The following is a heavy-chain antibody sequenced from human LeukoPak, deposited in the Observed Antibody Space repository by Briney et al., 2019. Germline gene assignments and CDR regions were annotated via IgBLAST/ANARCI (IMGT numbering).Heavy chain of an antibody. CDR1: GYSFTSYW. CDR2: IYLGDSDT. D-gene: IGHD6-19*01. CDR3: ARLVAGTNNWFDP. J-gene: IGHJ5*02. Sequence: GESLKISCKGSGYSFTSYWIGWVRQMPGKGLEWMGIIYLGDSDTRYSPSFQGQVTISADKSISTAYLQWGSLKASDTAMYYCARLVAGTNNWFDPWGQGTLVTVSS. V-gene: IGHV5-51*01.